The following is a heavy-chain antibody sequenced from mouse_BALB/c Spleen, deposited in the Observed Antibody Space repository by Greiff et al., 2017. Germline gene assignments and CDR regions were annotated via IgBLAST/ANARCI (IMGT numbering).Heavy chain of an antibody. CDR1: GFTFSSFG. Sequence: EVMLVESGGGLVQPGGSRKLSCAASGFTFSSFGMHWVRQAPEKGLEWVAYISSGSSTIYYADTVKGRFTISRDNPKNTLFLQMTSLRSEDTAMYYCAKQEGDYWGQGTSVTVSS. CDR3: AKQEGDY. J-gene: IGHJ4*01. V-gene: IGHV5-17*02. CDR2: ISSGSSTI.